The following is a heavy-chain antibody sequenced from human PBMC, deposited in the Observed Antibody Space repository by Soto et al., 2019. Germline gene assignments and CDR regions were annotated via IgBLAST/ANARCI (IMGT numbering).Heavy chain of an antibody. J-gene: IGHJ6*02. CDR1: GYTFTSYG. D-gene: IGHD5-18*01. Sequence: ASVKVSCKASGYTFTSYGISWVRQAPGQGLEWMGWISAYNGNTNYAQKLQGRVTMTTDTSTSTAYMELRSLRSEDTAVYYCATDVDTAMVTWYYYGMDVWGQGTTVTVS. CDR3: ATDVDTAMVTWYYYGMDV. V-gene: IGHV1-18*01. CDR2: ISAYNGNT.